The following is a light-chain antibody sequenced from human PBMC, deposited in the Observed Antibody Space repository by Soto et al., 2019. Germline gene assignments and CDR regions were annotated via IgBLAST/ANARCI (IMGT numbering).Light chain of an antibody. CDR3: QQYSSSRT. CDR1: QSVSSNY. J-gene: IGKJ1*01. Sequence: EIVLTQSPGTLSLSPGERATLSCRASQSVSSNYLAWYQQKPGQAPRLLIYDASSRATGIPDRFSGSGSGTDFTLTISTLESEDFAVYYCQQYSSSRTFGQGTKVEIK. V-gene: IGKV3-20*01. CDR2: DAS.